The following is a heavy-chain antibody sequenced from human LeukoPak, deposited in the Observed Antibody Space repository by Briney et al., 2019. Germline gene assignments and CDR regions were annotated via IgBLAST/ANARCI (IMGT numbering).Heavy chain of an antibody. CDR2: INPNSGGT. CDR1: GYTFTGYY. V-gene: IGHV1-2*02. D-gene: IGHD3-22*01. Sequence: ASVKVSCKASGYTFTGYYMHWVRQAPGQGLEWMGWINPNSGGTNYAQKFQGRVTMTRDTSISTAYMELSRLGSDDTAVYYCARDRSPDYRITMIVVAPGDYWGQGTLVTVSS. CDR3: ARDRSPDYRITMIVVAPGDY. J-gene: IGHJ4*02.